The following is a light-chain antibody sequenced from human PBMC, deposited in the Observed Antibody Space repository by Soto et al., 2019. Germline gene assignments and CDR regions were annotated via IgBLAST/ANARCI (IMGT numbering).Light chain of an antibody. CDR2: SDN. CDR3: SVWDDSLNGPV. Sequence: QSVVTQPPSASGTPGQRVTISCSGSSSNIGSNAVNWYQQLPGTAPKLFIYSDNQRPSGVPDRVSGSKSATSASLAISGLQSDDEADYFCSVWDDSLNGPVFGGGTKVTVL. CDR1: SSNIGSNA. V-gene: IGLV1-44*01. J-gene: IGLJ3*02.